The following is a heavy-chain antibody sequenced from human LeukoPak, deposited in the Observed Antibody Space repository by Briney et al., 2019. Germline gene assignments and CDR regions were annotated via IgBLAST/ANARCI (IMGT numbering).Heavy chain of an antibody. CDR3: AKGTGVRGALGAFDI. CDR1: GFTFSSYA. D-gene: IGHD3-10*01. J-gene: IGHJ3*02. V-gene: IGHV3-23*01. CDR2: ISGSGGST. Sequence: GGSLRLSCAASGFTFSSYAMSWVRQAPGKGLEWVSAISGSGGSTYYADHVKGRFTISRDNSKNTLYLQMNSLRAEDTAVYYCAKGTGVRGALGAFDIWGQGTMVTVSS.